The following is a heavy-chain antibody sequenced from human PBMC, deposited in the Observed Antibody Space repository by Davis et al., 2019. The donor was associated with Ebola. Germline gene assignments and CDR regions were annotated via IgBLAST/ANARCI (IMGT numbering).Heavy chain of an antibody. CDR2: IYYSGST. CDR1: GGSISSSSYY. V-gene: IGHV4-39*01. CDR3: ARHVISEIVVVPAAIIWGYFDY. Sequence: GSLRLSCTVSGGSISSSSYYWGWIRQPPGKGLEWIGSIYYSGSTYYNPSLKSRVTISVDTSKNQFSLKLSSVTAADTAVYYCARHVISEIVVVPAAIIWGYFDYWGQGTLVTVSS. J-gene: IGHJ4*02. D-gene: IGHD2-2*01.